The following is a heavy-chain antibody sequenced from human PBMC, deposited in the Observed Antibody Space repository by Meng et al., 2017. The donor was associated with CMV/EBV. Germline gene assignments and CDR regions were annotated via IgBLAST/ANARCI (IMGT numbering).Heavy chain of an antibody. V-gene: IGHV1-2*02. Sequence: ASVKVSCKASGYTFTGYYMHWVRQAPGQGLEWMGWINPNSGGTNYAQKFQGRVTMTRDTSISTAYMELSRLRSDDTAVYYCALAYYYDSSGYFDAFDIWGQGTMVTVSS. CDR3: ALAYYYDSSGYFDAFDI. D-gene: IGHD3-22*01. CDR2: INPNSGGT. J-gene: IGHJ3*02. CDR1: GYTFTGYY.